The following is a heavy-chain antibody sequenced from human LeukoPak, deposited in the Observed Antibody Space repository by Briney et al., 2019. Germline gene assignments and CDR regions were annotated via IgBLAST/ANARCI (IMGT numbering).Heavy chain of an antibody. J-gene: IGHJ4*02. CDR2: ISGSGGGT. CDR1: GFTFSDYA. CDR3: AKDTLGYCSGGICYNY. V-gene: IGHV3-23*01. D-gene: IGHD2-15*01. Sequence: GGSLRLSCAASGFTFSDYAMTWVRQAPGKGLEWASGISGSGGGTYYTDSVKGRFTISRDNSKNTLYLQMNSLRAEDTAVYYCAKDTLGYCSGGICYNYWGQGTLVTVSS.